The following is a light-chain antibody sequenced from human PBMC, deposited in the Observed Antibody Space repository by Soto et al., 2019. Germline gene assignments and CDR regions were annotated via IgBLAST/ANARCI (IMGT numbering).Light chain of an antibody. V-gene: IGLV2-23*01. Sequence: QSALTQPASVSGSPGQSITISCTGTSSDVGSYNLVSWYQQHPGKAPKLMIYEGSKRPSGVSNRFSGSKSGNTASLTISGLQAEDEADYYCCSYAGSSTLVXXXXXXXTVL. CDR2: EGS. J-gene: IGLJ3*02. CDR1: SSDVGSYNL. CDR3: CSYAGSSTLV.